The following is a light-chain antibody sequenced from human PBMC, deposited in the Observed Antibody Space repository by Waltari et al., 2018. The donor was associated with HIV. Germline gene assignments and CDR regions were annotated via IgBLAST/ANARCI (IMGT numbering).Light chain of an antibody. J-gene: IGLJ3*02. CDR3: AAWDDSLNGWV. CDR2: SNN. CDR1: SSNIRRNT. V-gene: IGLV1-44*01. Sequence: QSVLTQPPSAAGTPGQRVTISCSGSSSNIRRNTVHWYQQLPGTAPKLLIYSNNQRPSGVPDLFSGSKSGTSASLAISGLQSEDEADYYCAAWDDSLNGWVFGGGTKLTVL.